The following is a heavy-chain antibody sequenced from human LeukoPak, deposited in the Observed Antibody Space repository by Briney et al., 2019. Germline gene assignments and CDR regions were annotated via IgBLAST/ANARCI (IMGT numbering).Heavy chain of an antibody. D-gene: IGHD6-13*01. CDR3: ARSSGGQLDHFDY. CDR1: GGSISSGDYY. CDR2: IYYSGST. J-gene: IGHJ4*02. Sequence: SQTLSLTCTVSGGSISSGDYYWSWIRQPPGKGLEWIGYIYYSGSTYYNPSLKSRVTISVDTSKNQFSLKLSSVTAADTAVYYCARSSGGQLDHFDYWGQGTLVTVSS. V-gene: IGHV4-30-4*01.